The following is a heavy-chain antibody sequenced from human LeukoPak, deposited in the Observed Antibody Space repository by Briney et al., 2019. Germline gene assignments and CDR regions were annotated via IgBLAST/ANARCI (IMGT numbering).Heavy chain of an antibody. J-gene: IGHJ4*02. V-gene: IGHV3-48*02. CDR2: ITSSSTNI. CDR1: GFTFRSYW. D-gene: IGHD1-26*01. Sequence: GGSLRLSCEASGFTFRSYWMNWVRQAPGKGLEWVSLITSSSTNIYYADSVKGRFTISRDNARNALSLQMNSLRDEDTAVYYCATSGNYYLKYWGQGTLVTVSS. CDR3: ATSGNYYLKY.